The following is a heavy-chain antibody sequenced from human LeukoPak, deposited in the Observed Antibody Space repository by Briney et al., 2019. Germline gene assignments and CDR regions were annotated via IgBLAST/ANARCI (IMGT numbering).Heavy chain of an antibody. Sequence: GESLKISCEGSGYSFSNYWIGWVRQMPGKGLEWMGIIYPADSDTKYSPSFQGQVTISADKSISTAYLQWTSLKASDTAMYYCARLASEGTFDYWGQGTLVTVSS. CDR3: ARLASEGTFDY. J-gene: IGHJ4*02. D-gene: IGHD1-1*01. CDR2: IYPADSDT. CDR1: GYSFSNYW. V-gene: IGHV5-51*01.